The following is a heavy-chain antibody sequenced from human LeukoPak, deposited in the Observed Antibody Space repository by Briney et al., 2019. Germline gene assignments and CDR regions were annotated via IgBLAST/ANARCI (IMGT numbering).Heavy chain of an antibody. D-gene: IGHD6-13*01. CDR1: GDSISNYY. CDR3: ARALRQQLLTGWFDP. CDR2: IYHSGST. J-gene: IGHJ5*02. V-gene: IGHV4-59*01. Sequence: SETLSLTCTVSGDSISNYYWSWIRQPPGKGLDWIGYIYHSGSTIYNPSLKSRVTLSVDTSKNQFSLRLTSVTAADTAVYYCARALRQQLLTGWFDPWGQGTLVTVSS.